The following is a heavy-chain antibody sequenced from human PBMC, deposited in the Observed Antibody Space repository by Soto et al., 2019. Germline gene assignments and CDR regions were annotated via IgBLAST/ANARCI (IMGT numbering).Heavy chain of an antibody. CDR3: AASPYDILTGYSGWFDP. CDR1: GGSISSGGYY. D-gene: IGHD3-9*01. V-gene: IGHV4-31*03. Sequence: QVQLQESGPGLVKPSQTLSLTCTVSGGSISSGGYYWSWIRQHPGQGLEWIGYISYSGSTYYNPSLKSRVTITVDTSKNQFSLKLSSVTAADTAVYYCAASPYDILTGYSGWFDPWGQGTLVTVSS. J-gene: IGHJ5*02. CDR2: ISYSGST.